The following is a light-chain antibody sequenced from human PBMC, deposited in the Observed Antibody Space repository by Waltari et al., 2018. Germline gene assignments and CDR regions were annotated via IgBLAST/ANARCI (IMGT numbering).Light chain of an antibody. CDR3: YSYTASTTYV. CDR2: DVR. J-gene: IGLJ1*01. CDR1: SSAVGGYNY. V-gene: IGLV2-14*01. Sequence: QSALTPPASVSGSPGQSITISCTRTSSAVGGYNYVSWYQQHPGKAPRLMIYDVRNRPSGVSNRFSGSKSGNTASLTISGLQAEDEADYYCYSYTASTTYVFGTGTKVTVL.